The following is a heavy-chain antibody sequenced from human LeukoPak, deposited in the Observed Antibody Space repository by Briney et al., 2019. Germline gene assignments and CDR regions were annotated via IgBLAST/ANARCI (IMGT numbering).Heavy chain of an antibody. Sequence: SQTLSLTCAISGDSVSTNSATWHWIRQSPSRGLEWLGRTYYRSKWYNDCAVSVKSRITINPDTSKNQFSLQLNSVTPEDTAGYYCARDQGLGRYAFDIWGQGTMVTGSS. V-gene: IGHV6-1*01. J-gene: IGHJ3*02. CDR1: GDSVSTNSAT. CDR3: ARDQGLGRYAFDI. D-gene: IGHD7-27*01. CDR2: TYYRSKWYN.